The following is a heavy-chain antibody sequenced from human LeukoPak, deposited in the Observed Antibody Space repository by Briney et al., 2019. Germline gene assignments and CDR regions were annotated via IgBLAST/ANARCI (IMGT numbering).Heavy chain of an antibody. CDR1: GGSISSYY. J-gene: IGHJ4*02. Sequence: SETLSLTCTVSGGSISSYYWSWIRQPPGKGLEWIGYIYYSGSTNYNPSLKSRVTISVDTSKNQFSLKLSSVTAADTAVYYCAGYTIFGVVKAFDYWGQGTLVTVSS. CDR3: AGYTIFGVVKAFDY. CDR2: IYYSGST. V-gene: IGHV4-59*01. D-gene: IGHD3-3*01.